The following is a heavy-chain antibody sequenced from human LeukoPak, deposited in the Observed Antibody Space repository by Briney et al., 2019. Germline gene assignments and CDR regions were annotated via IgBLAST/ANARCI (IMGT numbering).Heavy chain of an antibody. V-gene: IGHV3-30*02. CDR2: IRYDGSNK. J-gene: IGHJ4*02. CDR3: ARNLDV. Sequence: GGSLRLSCAASGFTFSRYGVHWVRQAPGKGLEWVAFIRYDGSNKYYADSVKGRFTISRDNSKNTLYLQMNRLRAEDTAVYYCARNLDVWGQGTLVTVSS. D-gene: IGHD1-1*01. CDR1: GFTFSRYG.